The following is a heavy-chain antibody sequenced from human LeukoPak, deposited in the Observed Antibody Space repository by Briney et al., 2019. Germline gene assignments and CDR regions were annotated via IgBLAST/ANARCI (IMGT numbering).Heavy chain of an antibody. CDR2: ISSSGSYI. CDR3: ARPGYSGYIIGYYFDY. V-gene: IGHV3-21*06. J-gene: IGHJ4*02. D-gene: IGHD5-12*01. Sequence: GGSLRLSCAAFEFTFSSYTMNWVRQAPGKGLEWVSSISSSGSYIYYADSLKGRFTISRDNAKNSLYLQMNSLRAEDTAVYYCARPGYSGYIIGYYFDYWGQGTLVTVSS. CDR1: EFTFSSYT.